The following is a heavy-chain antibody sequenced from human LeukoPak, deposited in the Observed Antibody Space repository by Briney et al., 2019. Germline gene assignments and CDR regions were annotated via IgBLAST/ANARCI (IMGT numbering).Heavy chain of an antibody. CDR1: GFRFSSYG. Sequence: PGGSLRLSCAASGFRFSSYGMHWVRQAPGKGLDWVAYIRYDGINEYYADSVKGRFTISRDLSKNTLFLQMNSLRPEDTAVYYCSKDRGVFGVAYSLGYWGQGTLVTVSS. CDR3: SKDRGVFGVAYSLGY. D-gene: IGHD3-3*01. CDR2: IRYDGINE. J-gene: IGHJ4*02. V-gene: IGHV3-30*02.